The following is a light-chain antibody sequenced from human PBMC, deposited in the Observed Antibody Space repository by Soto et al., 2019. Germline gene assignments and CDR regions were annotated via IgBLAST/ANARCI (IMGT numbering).Light chain of an antibody. CDR1: QDISKR. CDR3: QQYDSVPLT. J-gene: IGKJ4*01. Sequence: DIQVTQSPSSLSASVGASVTLTCLASQDISKRLNWYQQKAGEAPKLLIYDASNLETGVPSRFSGSGSGTDFTFTISSLQPEDIATYYCQQYDSVPLTFGGGTKVDIK. CDR2: DAS. V-gene: IGKV1-33*01.